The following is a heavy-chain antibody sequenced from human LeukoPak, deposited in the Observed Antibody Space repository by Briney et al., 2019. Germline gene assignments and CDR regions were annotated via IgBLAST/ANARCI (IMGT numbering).Heavy chain of an antibody. CDR1: GFTFSSYS. CDR2: ISSSSSYI. D-gene: IGHD6-13*01. V-gene: IGHV3-21*01. Sequence: GGSLRLSCAASGFTFSSYSMNWVRQAPGKGLEWVSSISSSSSYIYYADSVKGRFTISRDNAKNSLYLQMNSLRAEDTAVYYCARRSGIAAAGTAYWGQGTLVTVSS. CDR3: ARRSGIAAAGTAY. J-gene: IGHJ4*02.